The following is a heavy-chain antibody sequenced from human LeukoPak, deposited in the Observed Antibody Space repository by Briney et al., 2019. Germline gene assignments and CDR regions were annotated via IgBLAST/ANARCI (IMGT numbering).Heavy chain of an antibody. V-gene: IGHV1-69*04. CDR1: GGTFSSYA. D-gene: IGHD6-19*01. CDR2: IIPIFGIA. Sequence: GASVKVSCKASGGTFSSYAISWVRQAPGPGLEWIGRIIPIFGIANYAQKFQGRVTITADKSTSTAYMELSSLRSEDTAVYCCTVAGTGMLDYWGQGTLVTVSS. CDR3: TVAGTGMLDY. J-gene: IGHJ4*02.